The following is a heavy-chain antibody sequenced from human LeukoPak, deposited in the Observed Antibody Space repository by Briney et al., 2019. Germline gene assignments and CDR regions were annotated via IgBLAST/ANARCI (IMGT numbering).Heavy chain of an antibody. CDR2: INPSGGST. V-gene: IGHV1-46*01. CDR1: GYTFTSYY. Sequence: ASVTVSCKASGYTFTSYYMHWVRQAPGQGLEWMGIINPSGGSTSYAQKFQGRVTMTRDTSTSTVYMELSSLRSEDTAVYYCAREPPRIAVAGTGDYWGQGTLVTVSS. D-gene: IGHD6-19*01. J-gene: IGHJ4*02. CDR3: AREPPRIAVAGTGDY.